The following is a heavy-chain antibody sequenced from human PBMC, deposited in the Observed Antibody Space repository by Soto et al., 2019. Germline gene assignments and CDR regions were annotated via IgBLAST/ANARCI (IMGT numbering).Heavy chain of an antibody. Sequence: GGSLRLSCAASGFTFSGSAMHWVRQASGKWLEWVGRIRSKASSYATAYAASVKGRFTISRDDSKNTAYLQMNSLKTEDTAVYYCTSLGADCSSTSCYYYYGMDVWGQGXTVTVSS. V-gene: IGHV3-73*01. CDR2: IRSKASSYAT. CDR3: TSLGADCSSTSCYYYYGMDV. D-gene: IGHD2-2*01. CDR1: GFTFSGSA. J-gene: IGHJ6*02.